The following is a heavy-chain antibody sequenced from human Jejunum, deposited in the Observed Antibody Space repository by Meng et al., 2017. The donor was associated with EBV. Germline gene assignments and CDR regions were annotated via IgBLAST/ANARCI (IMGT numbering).Heavy chain of an antibody. D-gene: IGHD5-24*01. CDR2: IHHSGST. Sequence: QVQLEESGQGLVKPSRTLSLTCAVSGGSIRTDNWWSWVRQPPGKGLEYIGEIHHSGSTKYNPSLKSRVTISVDKSNNHFSLKLSSVTAADTAVYYCARDRGVEDYWGQGTLVTVSS. J-gene: IGHJ4*02. V-gene: IGHV4-4*02. CDR1: GGSIRTDNW. CDR3: ARDRGVEDY.